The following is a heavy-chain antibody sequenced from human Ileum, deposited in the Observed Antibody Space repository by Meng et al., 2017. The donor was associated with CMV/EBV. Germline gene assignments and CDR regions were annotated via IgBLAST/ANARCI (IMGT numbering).Heavy chain of an antibody. J-gene: IGHJ4*02. D-gene: IGHD1-26*01. CDR1: GYTFRGYY. V-gene: IGHV1-2*02. Sequence: VQLVQPGAEVKKPGASVKVSCKASGYTFRGYYIQWVRQAPGQGLEWMGWLNPKSDRAKYAEKFQGRVTMTRDTSTSIVYMEMSSLRSDDTAVYYCARGVRVGTSREFYFDYWGQGTLVTVSS. CDR3: ARGVRVGTSREFYFDY. CDR2: LNPKSDRA.